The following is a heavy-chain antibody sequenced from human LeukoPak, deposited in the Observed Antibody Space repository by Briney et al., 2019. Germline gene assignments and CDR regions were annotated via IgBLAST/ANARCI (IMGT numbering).Heavy chain of an antibody. Sequence: GGSLRLSCAASGFTFDDYAMHWVRQAPGKGLEWVSGISWNSGSIGYADSVKGRFTISRDNAKNSLYLQMNSLRAEDTALYYCAKEGSSSWYGRWFDPWGQGTLVTVSS. CDR2: ISWNSGSI. CDR3: AKEGSSSWYGRWFDP. J-gene: IGHJ5*02. CDR1: GFTFDDYA. D-gene: IGHD6-13*01. V-gene: IGHV3-9*01.